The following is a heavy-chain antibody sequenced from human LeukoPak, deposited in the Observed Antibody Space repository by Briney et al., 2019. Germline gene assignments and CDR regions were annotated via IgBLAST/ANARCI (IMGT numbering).Heavy chain of an antibody. Sequence: GGSLRLSCAASGFTLSNFAMHWVRQAPGKGLEWVAVISYDGSNKYYADSVKGRFTISRDNSKNTLYLQMNSLRAEDTAVYYCARDRGYSYGYTYYFDYWGQGTLVTVS. J-gene: IGHJ4*02. CDR3: ARDRGYSYGYTYYFDY. V-gene: IGHV3-30-3*01. CDR2: ISYDGSNK. D-gene: IGHD5-18*01. CDR1: GFTLSNFA.